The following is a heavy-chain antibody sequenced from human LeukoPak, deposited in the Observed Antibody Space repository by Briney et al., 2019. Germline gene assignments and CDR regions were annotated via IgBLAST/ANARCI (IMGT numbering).Heavy chain of an antibody. J-gene: IGHJ4*02. D-gene: IGHD3-10*01. CDR2: INHSGST. V-gene: IGHV4-34*01. Sequence: PSETLSLTCAVYGGSFSGYYWSWIRQPPGKGLEWIGEINHSGSTNYNSSLKSRVTISVDTSKNQFSLKLSSVTAADTAVYYCARGHYYGSGTAGYWGQGTLVTVSS. CDR1: GGSFSGYY. CDR3: ARGHYYGSGTAGY.